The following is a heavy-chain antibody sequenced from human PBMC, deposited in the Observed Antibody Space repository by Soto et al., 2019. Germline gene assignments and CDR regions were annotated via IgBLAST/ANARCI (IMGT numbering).Heavy chain of an antibody. D-gene: IGHD2-2*01. Sequence: GGSLRLSCAASGFTFSSYGMHWVRQAPGKGLEWVAVIWYDGSNKYYADPVKGRFTISRDNSKNTLYLQMNSLRAEDTAVYYCARDRDSCTSCLDEEAYYYYYGMDVWGQGTTVTVSS. V-gene: IGHV3-33*01. CDR1: GFTFSSYG. CDR2: IWYDGSNK. CDR3: ARDRDSCTSCLDEEAYYYYYGMDV. J-gene: IGHJ6*02.